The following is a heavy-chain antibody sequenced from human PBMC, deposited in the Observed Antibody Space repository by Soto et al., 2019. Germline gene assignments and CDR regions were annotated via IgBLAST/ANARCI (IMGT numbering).Heavy chain of an antibody. CDR2: IFESGAT. Sequence: SETRSPTCAVSGGSISSSSWWTWVRQSPGKGLEWIGEIFESGATNYNPSLKSRLTMSVDKSKNQFSLNLSSLTAADTAVYFCSTSHAGELNNWGQGTLVTVSS. CDR1: GGSISSSSW. J-gene: IGHJ4*02. D-gene: IGHD1-7*01. CDR3: STSHAGELNN. V-gene: IGHV4-4*02.